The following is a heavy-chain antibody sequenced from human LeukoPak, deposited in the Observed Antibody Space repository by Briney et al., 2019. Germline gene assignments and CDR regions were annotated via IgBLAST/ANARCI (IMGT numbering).Heavy chain of an antibody. D-gene: IGHD3-16*01. J-gene: IGHJ5*02. CDR2: VHHSGGT. Sequence: SETLSLTCTVSGGSITSNHWSWVRQPPGKGLEWVGQVHHSGGTSYNPSLRSRVTISIDKSENQFSLKLNSVTAADTAVYYCARHYGPWGQGTLVTVSS. CDR3: ARHYGP. CDR1: GGSITSNH. V-gene: IGHV4-4*02.